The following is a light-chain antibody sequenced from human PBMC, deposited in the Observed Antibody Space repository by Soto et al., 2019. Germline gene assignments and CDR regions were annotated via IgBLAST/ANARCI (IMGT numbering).Light chain of an antibody. Sequence: QSVLTQPASVSGSPGQSITISCTGTSSDVGGSNYVSWYQHHPGKAPKLMIYEVSNRPSGVSNRFSGSKSGNTASLTISGLQAEDEADYYCCSYAGSSTFVFGTGTKVTVL. CDR2: EVS. CDR3: CSYAGSSTFV. J-gene: IGLJ1*01. CDR1: SSDVGGSNY. V-gene: IGLV2-14*01.